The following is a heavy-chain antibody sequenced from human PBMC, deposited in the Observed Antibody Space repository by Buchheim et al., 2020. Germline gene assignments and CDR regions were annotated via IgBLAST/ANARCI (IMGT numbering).Heavy chain of an antibody. CDR3: AKVGKSSGWYDYYYYYMDV. Sequence: QVQLVESGGGVVQPGRSLRLSCAASGFTFSSYGMHWVRQAPGKGLEWVAVISYDGSNKYYADSVKGRFTISRDNSKNTLYLQMNSLRAEDTAVYYCAKVGKSSGWYDYYYYYMDVWGKGTT. V-gene: IGHV3-30*18. D-gene: IGHD6-19*01. CDR1: GFTFSSYG. J-gene: IGHJ6*03. CDR2: ISYDGSNK.